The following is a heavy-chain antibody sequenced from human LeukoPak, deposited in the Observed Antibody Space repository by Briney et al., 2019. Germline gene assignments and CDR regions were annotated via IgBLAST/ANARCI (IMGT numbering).Heavy chain of an antibody. Sequence: GGSLRLSCAASGFTFSSYAMHWVRQAPGKGLEWVAVISYDGSNKYYADSVKGRFTISRDNSKNTLYLQMNSLRAEDTAVYYCAILRTNREFWGQGTLVTVSS. CDR1: GFTFSSYA. D-gene: IGHD3-16*01. CDR3: AILRTNREF. V-gene: IGHV3-30-3*01. CDR2: ISYDGSNK. J-gene: IGHJ4*02.